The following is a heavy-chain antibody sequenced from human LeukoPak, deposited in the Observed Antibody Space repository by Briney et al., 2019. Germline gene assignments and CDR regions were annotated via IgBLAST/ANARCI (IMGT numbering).Heavy chain of an antibody. V-gene: IGHV3-21*01. CDR2: ISGDSNDI. Sequence: GGSLRLSCEASGFSFSSYSMSWVRQAPGKGLEWVSFISGDSNDIYHADSVKGRFTISRDNAKNSLYLQMNSLRAEDTAVYYCARDLPAAVDWGQGTQVTVSS. D-gene: IGHD2-2*01. CDR1: GFSFSSYS. J-gene: IGHJ4*02. CDR3: ARDLPAAVD.